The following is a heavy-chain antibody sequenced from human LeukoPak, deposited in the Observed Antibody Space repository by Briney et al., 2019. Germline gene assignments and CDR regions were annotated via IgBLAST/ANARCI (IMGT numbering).Heavy chain of an antibody. CDR1: GGSISSSSHH. CDR3: TREYSSSSDY. V-gene: IGHV4-39*02. D-gene: IGHD6-6*01. J-gene: IGHJ4*02. Sequence: SETLPLTCTVSGGSISSSSHHWSWVRQPPGEGLEWIGSIYYSGNTYYNPSLKSRVAISVDTSKNQFSLKLTSVTAADTAVYYCTREYSSSSDYWGQGTLVTVSS. CDR2: IYYSGNT.